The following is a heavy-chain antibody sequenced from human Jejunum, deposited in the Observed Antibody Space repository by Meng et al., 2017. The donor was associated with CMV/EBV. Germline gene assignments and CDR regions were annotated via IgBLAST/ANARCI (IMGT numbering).Heavy chain of an antibody. CDR3: ARVERFCSSTSCYGPYYFAN. J-gene: IGHJ4*02. D-gene: IGHD2-2*01. CDR2: ISDTSRYI. V-gene: IGHV3-21*01. Sequence: YSLNWVRQAPGKGLEWLASISDTSRYIYYGDSMQGRFTISRDNARSSLFLQMNSLRAEDTAVYYCARVERFCSSTSCYGPYYFANWGQGTLVTVSS. CDR1: YS.